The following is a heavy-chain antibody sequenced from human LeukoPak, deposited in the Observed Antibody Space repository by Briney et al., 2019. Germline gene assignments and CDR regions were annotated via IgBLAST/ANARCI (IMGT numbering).Heavy chain of an antibody. Sequence: GGSLRFSCAASGFIFSNTWMSWVRQAPGKGLEWVGRIKSKPDGGTTDYAAPVTGRFTISRDDSKNTLYLQMNSLKTEDTALYYCTTDRADFWGQGTLVTVSS. CDR1: GFIFSNTW. CDR3: TTDRADF. CDR2: IKSKPDGGTT. J-gene: IGHJ4*02. V-gene: IGHV3-15*01.